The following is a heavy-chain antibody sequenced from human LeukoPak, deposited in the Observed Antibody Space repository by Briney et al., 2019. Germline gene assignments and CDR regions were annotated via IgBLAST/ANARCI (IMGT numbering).Heavy chain of an antibody. CDR1: GYTFTDHY. CDR2: IHPGRGDT. J-gene: IGHJ4*02. V-gene: IGHV1-2*02. Sequence: ASVKVSCKALGYTFTDHYFHWLRQAPGQGLEWMGWIHPGRGDTNYAQKFQGRVSLTRDTSISTAYMELSGLTSDETAVYFCARDHNWGPDYWGQGTLVSVSS. CDR3: ARDHNWGPDY. D-gene: IGHD7-27*01.